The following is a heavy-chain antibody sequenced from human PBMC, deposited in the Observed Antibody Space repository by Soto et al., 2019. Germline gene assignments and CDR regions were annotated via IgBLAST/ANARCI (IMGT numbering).Heavy chain of an antibody. D-gene: IGHD2-15*01. CDR1: GFTFSSYA. V-gene: IGHV3-23*01. CDR2: ISGSAATT. CDR3: ARGPRYCSGYSCDYYMDV. J-gene: IGHJ6*03. Sequence: EVQLLESGGGLVQPGGSLRLSCAASGFTFSSYAMSWVRQAPGKGLEWVSAISGSAATTFYADSVKGRFTVSRDNSKNTLYLQMNSLRAEDTAVYCCARGPRYCSGYSCDYYMDVWGKGPRVTVSS.